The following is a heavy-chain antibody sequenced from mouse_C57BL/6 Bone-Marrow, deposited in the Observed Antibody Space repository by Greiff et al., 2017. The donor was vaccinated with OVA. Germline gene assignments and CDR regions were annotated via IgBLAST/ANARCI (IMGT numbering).Heavy chain of an antibody. CDR3: AREGGYSNYVEGYYAMDY. CDR2: INPSNGGT. Sequence: QVQLQQPGPELVKPGASVKLSCKASGYTFTSYWMHWVKQRPGQGLEWIGNINPSNGGTNYNEKFKSKATLTVDKSSSTAYMQLSSLTSEDSAVYYCAREGGYSNYVEGYYAMDYWGQGTSVTVSS. J-gene: IGHJ4*01. V-gene: IGHV1-53*01. CDR1: GYTFTSYW. D-gene: IGHD2-5*01.